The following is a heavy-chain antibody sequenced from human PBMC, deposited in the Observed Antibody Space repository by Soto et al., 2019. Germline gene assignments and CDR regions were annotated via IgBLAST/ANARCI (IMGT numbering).Heavy chain of an antibody. CDR1: GFTFDDYA. CDR2: ISWNSGSI. Sequence: SLRLSCAASGFTFDDYAMHWVRQAPGKGLEWVSGISWNSGSIGYADSVKGRFTISRDNAKNSLYLQMNSLRAEDTALYYCAKASYGSGSQFDYWGQGTLVTVSS. J-gene: IGHJ4*02. V-gene: IGHV3-9*01. D-gene: IGHD3-10*01. CDR3: AKASYGSGSQFDY.